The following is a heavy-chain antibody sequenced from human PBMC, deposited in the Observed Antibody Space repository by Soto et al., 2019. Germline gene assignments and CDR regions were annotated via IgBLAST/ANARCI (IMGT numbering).Heavy chain of an antibody. CDR1: GVTGGSNY. D-gene: IGHD3-9*01. Sequence: PGRSLRVSCAASGVTGGSNYRSWVRQAPGKGLEWVSVIYSGGSTYYADSVKGRFTISRGNSKNTLYLQMNSLRAEDTAVYYCARTGYTNFDYWGQGTLVTVSS. V-gene: IGHV3-53*01. CDR2: IYSGGST. J-gene: IGHJ4*02. CDR3: ARTGYTNFDY.